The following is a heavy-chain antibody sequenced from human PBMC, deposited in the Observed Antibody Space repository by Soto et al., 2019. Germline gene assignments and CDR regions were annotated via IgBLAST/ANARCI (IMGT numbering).Heavy chain of an antibody. CDR3: THRLVGSGQGY. CDR2: IHWNDDN. V-gene: IGHV2-5*01. CDR1: GYSLTTGRVG. Sequence: QITLEETGPTLVKPTQILTLTCTFSGYSLTTGRVGVGWMRQPPGKALEWLAVIHWNDDNHYSPSLKSRLTITKDTSKNQVVLTLTNMDPVDTATYYCTHRLVGSGQGYWGQGTLVTVSS. D-gene: IGHD2-2*01. J-gene: IGHJ4*02.